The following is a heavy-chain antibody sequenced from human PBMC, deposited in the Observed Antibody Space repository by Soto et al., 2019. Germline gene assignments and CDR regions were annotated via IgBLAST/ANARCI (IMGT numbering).Heavy chain of an antibody. CDR2: IIPIFGTA. CDR1: GGTFNNYA. J-gene: IGHJ4*02. Sequence: QVQLVQSGAEVKKPGSSVKVSCKASGGTFNNYAISWVRQAPGQGLEWMGGIIPIFGTANYAQKFQGRVTFTADKPTSTAYGEWRSWRSGDTAVFYGAGGFQYDSSVYYSFFWGGEPLVTFP. CDR3: AGGFQYDSSVYYSFF. V-gene: IGHV1-69*06. D-gene: IGHD3-22*01.